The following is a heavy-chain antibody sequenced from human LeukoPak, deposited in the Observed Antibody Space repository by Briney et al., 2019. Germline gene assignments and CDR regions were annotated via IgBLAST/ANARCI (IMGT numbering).Heavy chain of an antibody. V-gene: IGHV4-31*03. CDR2: IYYSGST. J-gene: IGHJ3*02. CDR1: GGSISSGGYY. CDR3: AKLPYYYDSSGYSKGGDAFDI. Sequence: SQTLSLTCTVSGGSISSGGYYWSWIRQHPGKGLEWIGYIYYSGSTYYNPSLKSRVTISVDTSKNQFSLKLSSVTAADTAVYYCAKLPYYYDSSGYSKGGDAFDIWGQGTMVTVSS. D-gene: IGHD3-22*01.